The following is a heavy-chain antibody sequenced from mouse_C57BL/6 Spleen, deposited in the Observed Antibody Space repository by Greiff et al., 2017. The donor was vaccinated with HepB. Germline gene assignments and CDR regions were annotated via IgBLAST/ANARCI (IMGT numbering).Heavy chain of an antibody. CDR1: GYTFTSYW. V-gene: IGHV1-64*01. Sequence: VQLQQPGAELVKPGASVKLSCKASGYTFTSYWMHWVKQRPGQGLEWIGMIHPNSGSTNYNEKFKSKATLTVDKSSSTAYMQLSSLTSEDSAVYYCARERDSAGLFAYWGQGTLVTVSA. CDR3: ARERDSAGLFAY. CDR2: IHPNSGST. D-gene: IGHD3-2*02. J-gene: IGHJ3*01.